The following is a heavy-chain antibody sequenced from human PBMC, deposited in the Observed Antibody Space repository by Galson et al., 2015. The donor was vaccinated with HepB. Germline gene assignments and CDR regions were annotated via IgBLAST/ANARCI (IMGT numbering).Heavy chain of an antibody. CDR2: ISSSGSNV. J-gene: IGHJ6*02. CDR3: ARDRLGHYGMDV. CDR1: GFTFSSYS. D-gene: IGHD6-19*01. V-gene: IGHV3-48*02. Sequence: SLRLSCAASGFTFSSYSMNWVRQAPGKGLEWVAYISSSGSNVYYADSVEGRFVISRDSAKYSLYLQINSLRDEDTAVYYRARDRLGHYGMDVWGQGTTVTVSS.